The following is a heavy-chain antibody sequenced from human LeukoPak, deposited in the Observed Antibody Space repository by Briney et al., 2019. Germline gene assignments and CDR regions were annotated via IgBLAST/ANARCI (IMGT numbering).Heavy chain of an antibody. V-gene: IGHV1-69*13. CDR2: IIPIFGTA. Sequence: GASVKVSCKASGGTFSSYAISWVRQAPGQGLEWMGGIIPIFGTANYAQKFQGRVTITADESTSTAYMELSSLRSEDTAVYYCARGDQLLYPIRYYMDVWGKGTTVTVSS. CDR3: ARGDQLLYPIRYYMDV. D-gene: IGHD2-2*02. J-gene: IGHJ6*03. CDR1: GGTFSSYA.